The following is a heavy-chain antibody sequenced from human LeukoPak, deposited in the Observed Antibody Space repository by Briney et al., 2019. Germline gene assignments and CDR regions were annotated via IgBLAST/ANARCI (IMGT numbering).Heavy chain of an antibody. CDR3: ARDSASIAAAVYWYFDL. CDR1: GFTFSTYA. V-gene: IGHV3-33*01. CDR2: ICYDGSNE. J-gene: IGHJ2*01. D-gene: IGHD6-13*01. Sequence: GGSLRLSCAASGFTFSTYAMNWVRQAPGKGLEWVAVICYDGSNEYYADSVKGRFTISRDNAKNTLYLQMNSLRAEDTAVYHCARDSASIAAAVYWYFDLWGRGTLVTVS.